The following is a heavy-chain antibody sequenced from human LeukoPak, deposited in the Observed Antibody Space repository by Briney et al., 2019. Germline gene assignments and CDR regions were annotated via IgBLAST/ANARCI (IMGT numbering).Heavy chain of an antibody. CDR3: ARDKWFGYYASGSYPYFDY. J-gene: IGHJ4*02. D-gene: IGHD3-10*01. CDR1: GFTFSTYW. CDR2: INQDGSEK. V-gene: IGHV3-7*01. Sequence: SGGSLRLSCAASGFTFSTYWMSWVRQAPGKGLEWVANINQDGSEKYYVDSVKGRFTISRDNAKNSLYLQMNSLRAEDTAVYYCARDKWFGYYASGSYPYFDYSGQGTLVTVSS.